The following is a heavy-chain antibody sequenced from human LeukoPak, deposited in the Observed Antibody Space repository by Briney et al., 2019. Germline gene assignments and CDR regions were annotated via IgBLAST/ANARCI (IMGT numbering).Heavy chain of an antibody. CDR2: ISGSGGST. V-gene: IGHV3-23*01. Sequence: GGSLRLSCAASGFTFSSYAMSWVRQAPGKGLEWVSAISGSGGSTYYADSVKGRFTISRDNSKNTLYLQMNSLRAEDAAVYYCAKDLAYYYDSSGYYYLDYWGQGTLVTVSS. J-gene: IGHJ4*02. CDR1: GFTFSSYA. D-gene: IGHD3-22*01. CDR3: AKDLAYYYDSSGYYYLDY.